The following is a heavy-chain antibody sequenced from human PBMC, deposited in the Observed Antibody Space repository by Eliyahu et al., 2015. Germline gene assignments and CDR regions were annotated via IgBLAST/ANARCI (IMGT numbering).Heavy chain of an antibody. J-gene: IGHJ5*02. D-gene: IGHD3-3*01. CDR2: INAGNGNT. CDR3: ARDYDFWSGYLNWFDP. Sequence: QVQLVQSGAEVKKPGASXKXXCKASGYTFTSYAMXWVXQAPGQRLEWMGWINAGNGNTKYSQKFQGRVTITRDTSASTAYMELSSLRSEDTAVYYCARDYDFWSGYLNWFDPWGQGTLVTVSS. V-gene: IGHV1-3*01. CDR1: GYTFTSYA.